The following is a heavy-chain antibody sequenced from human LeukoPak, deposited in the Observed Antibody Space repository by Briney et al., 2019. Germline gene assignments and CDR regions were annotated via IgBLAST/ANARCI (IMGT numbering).Heavy chain of an antibody. V-gene: IGHV1-58*01. CDR3: AAGPPRKGRLFDP. J-gene: IGHJ5*02. Sequence: VKVSCKASGFTFTSSAVQWVRQARGQRLEWIGWIVVGSGNTNYAQKFQERVTITRDMSTSTAYMELSSLRSEDTAVYYCAAGPPRKGRLFDPWGQGTLVTVSS. CDR1: GFTFTSSA. D-gene: IGHD1-14*01. CDR2: IVVGSGNT.